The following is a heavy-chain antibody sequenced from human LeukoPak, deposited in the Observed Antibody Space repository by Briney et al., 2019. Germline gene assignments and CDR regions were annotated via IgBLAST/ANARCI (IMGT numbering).Heavy chain of an antibody. D-gene: IGHD7-27*01. V-gene: IGHV4-59*01. Sequence: PSETLSLTCTVSGGSISGYYWSWIRLPPGKGLEWIGYIYHTGSTSYSPSLKSRVTISADTSQNQFSLKWSSVTAADTAVYYCASRKLGNDYWGQGTLVTVSS. CDR3: ASRKLGNDY. CDR1: GGSISGYY. CDR2: IYHTGST. J-gene: IGHJ4*02.